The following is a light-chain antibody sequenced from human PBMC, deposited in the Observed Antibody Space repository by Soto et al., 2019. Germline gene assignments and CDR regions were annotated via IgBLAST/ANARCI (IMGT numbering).Light chain of an antibody. CDR3: QQSYSTPS. Sequence: DIQMTQSPSSLSASVGDRVTITFRASQRISRYLNWYPQKPGKAPKLLIYAASSLQSGVPSRFSGSGSGTDFTLTISSLQPEDFATDYCQQSYSTPSFGPGTKVDI. V-gene: IGKV1-39*01. CDR1: QRISRY. CDR2: AAS. J-gene: IGKJ3*01.